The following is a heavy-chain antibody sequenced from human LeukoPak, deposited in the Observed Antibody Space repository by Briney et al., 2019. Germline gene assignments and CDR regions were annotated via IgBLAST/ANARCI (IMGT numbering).Heavy chain of an antibody. J-gene: IGHJ4*02. V-gene: IGHV4-38-2*01. CDR2: IYHSGST. CDR1: GYSISSGYY. Sequence: SETLSLTCAVSGYSISSGYYWGWIRQPPGKGLEWIGSIYHSGSTYYNPSPKSRVTISVDTSKNQFSLKLSSVTAADTAVYYCARLLGPVYFDYWGQGTLVTVSS. CDR3: ARLLGPVYFDY.